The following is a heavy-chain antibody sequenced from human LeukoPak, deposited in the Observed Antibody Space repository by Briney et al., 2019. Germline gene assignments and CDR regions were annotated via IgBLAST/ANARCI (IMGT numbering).Heavy chain of an antibody. Sequence: GGSLRLSCAASGFTVSSNYMSWVRQAPGKGLEWVSVIYSGGSTYYADSVKGRFTISRDNSKNTLYLQMNSLRAEDTAVYYCAKGPSGSYSDFWGQGTLVTVSS. V-gene: IGHV3-53*01. D-gene: IGHD1-26*01. CDR2: IYSGGST. CDR3: AKGPSGSYSDF. CDR1: GFTVSSNY. J-gene: IGHJ4*02.